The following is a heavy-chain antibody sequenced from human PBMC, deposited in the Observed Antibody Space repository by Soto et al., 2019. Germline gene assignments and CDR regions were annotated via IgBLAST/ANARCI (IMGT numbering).Heavy chain of an antibody. CDR2: IWYDGSNK. Sequence: QVQLVESGGGVVQPGRSLRLSCAASGFTFSSYGMHWVRQAPGKGLEWVAVIWYDGSNKYYADSVKGRFTISRDNSKNTLYLQMKSLRAEDTAVYYCARDRAAAALGIFDYWGQGTLVTVSS. CDR3: ARDRAAAALGIFDY. CDR1: GFTFSSYG. J-gene: IGHJ4*02. V-gene: IGHV3-33*01. D-gene: IGHD6-13*01.